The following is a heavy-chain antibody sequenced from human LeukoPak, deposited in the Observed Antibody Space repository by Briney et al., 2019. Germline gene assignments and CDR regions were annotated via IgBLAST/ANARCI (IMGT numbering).Heavy chain of an antibody. CDR3: ARGDYGDYKAAFDI. CDR1: GFTFSSYA. CDR2: ISGSGGTT. D-gene: IGHD4-17*01. V-gene: IGHV3-23*01. J-gene: IGHJ3*02. Sequence: PGGSLRLSCAASGFTFSSYAMSWVRQAPGKGLEWVSAISGSGGTTYYADSVKGRFTISRDNAKNSLYLQMNSLRAEDTALYHCARGDYGDYKAAFDIWGQGTMVTVSS.